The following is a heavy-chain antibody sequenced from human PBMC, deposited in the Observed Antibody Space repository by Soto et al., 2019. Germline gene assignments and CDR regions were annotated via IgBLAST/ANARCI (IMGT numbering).Heavy chain of an antibody. V-gene: IGHV3-23*01. CDR3: AKQTRIDVIVMIITTFDY. D-gene: IGHD3-22*01. CDR1: GFTFSSYA. Sequence: GGSLRLSCAASGFTFSSYAMSWVRQAPGKGLEWVSAISGSSGTTYYADSVKGRFTISRDNSKNTLYLQMDSLRAEDTAVYYCAKQTRIDVIVMIITTFDYWGPGTLVTVSS. J-gene: IGHJ4*02. CDR2: ISGSSGTT.